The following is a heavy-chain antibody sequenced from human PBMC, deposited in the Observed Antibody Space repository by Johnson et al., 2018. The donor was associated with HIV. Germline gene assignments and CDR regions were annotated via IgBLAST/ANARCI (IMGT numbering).Heavy chain of an antibody. D-gene: IGHD6-13*01. V-gene: IGHV3-66*01. CDR2: IYRSGGT. CDR1: GFKLYEYD. J-gene: IGHJ3*01. CDR3: AKVAVATAAGGVALDV. Sequence: VQLVESGGDVVRPGGSLRISCVASGFKLYEYDVSWVRQAPGKGLEWVSSIYRSGGTYYAASVKGRFTLSRDDSKSMRYLQMNSLRVEDTAVYHCAKVAVATAAGGVALDVWGPGTMVTVSS.